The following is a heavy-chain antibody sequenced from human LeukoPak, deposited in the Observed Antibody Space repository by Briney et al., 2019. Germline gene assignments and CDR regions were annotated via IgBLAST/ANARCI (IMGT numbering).Heavy chain of an antibody. J-gene: IGHJ4*02. CDR1: GFTFDDYA. CDR2: ISWDGGST. V-gene: IGHV3-43D*03. D-gene: IGHD6-13*01. Sequence: PGGSLRLSCAASGFTFDDYAMHWVRQAPGRGLEWVSLISWDGGSTYYADSVKGRFTISRDNSKNSLYLQMNSLRAEDTALYYCASCIAAAGMGLDYWGQGTLVTVSS. CDR3: ASCIAAAGMGLDY.